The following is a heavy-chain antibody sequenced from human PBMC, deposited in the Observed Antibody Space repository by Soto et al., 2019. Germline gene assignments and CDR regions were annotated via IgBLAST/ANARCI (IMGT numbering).Heavy chain of an antibody. J-gene: IGHJ4*02. V-gene: IGHV3-7*01. Sequence: PGGSLRLSCAASGFTFSSYWMSWARQAPGKGLEWVANIKQDGSEKYYVDSVKGRFTISRDNAKNSLYLQMNSLRAEDTAVYYCAVDSGYDRSDYWGQGTLVTVSS. CDR1: GFTFSSYW. CDR2: IKQDGSEK. CDR3: AVDSGYDRSDY. D-gene: IGHD5-12*01.